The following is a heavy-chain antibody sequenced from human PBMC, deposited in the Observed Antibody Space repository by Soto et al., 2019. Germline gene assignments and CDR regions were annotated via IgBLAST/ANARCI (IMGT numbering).Heavy chain of an antibody. J-gene: IGHJ6*02. CDR2: IDPSDSYT. CDR3: ARLDYYDSSGYPPSYYYYGMDV. D-gene: IGHD3-22*01. CDR1: GYSFTSYW. Sequence: GESLKISFKGSGYSFTSYWISWVRQMPGKGLEWMGRIDPSDSYTNYSPSFQGHVTISADKSISTAYLQWSSLKASDTAMYYCARLDYYDSSGYPPSYYYYGMDVWGQGTTVTVSS. V-gene: IGHV5-10-1*01.